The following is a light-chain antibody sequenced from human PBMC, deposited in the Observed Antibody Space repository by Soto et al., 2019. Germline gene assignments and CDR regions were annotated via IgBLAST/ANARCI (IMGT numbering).Light chain of an antibody. CDR3: QQYGSSPLT. CDR1: QSVSSNY. J-gene: IGKJ4*01. Sequence: EMVLTQSPGTLSWSPGERATLSCRASQSVSSNYLAWYQQKPGQAPRLLIYGTSSRATGIPDRFSGSGSGTDFTLTISRLEPEDFALYYCQQYGSSPLTFGGGTKVEIK. CDR2: GTS. V-gene: IGKV3-20*01.